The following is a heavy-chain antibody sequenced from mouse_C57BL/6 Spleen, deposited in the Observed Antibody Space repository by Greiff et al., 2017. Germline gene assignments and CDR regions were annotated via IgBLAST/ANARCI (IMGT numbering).Heavy chain of an antibody. CDR1: GYSITSGYY. CDR3: ARDGDYDASYAMDY. CDR2: ISYDGSN. J-gene: IGHJ4*01. D-gene: IGHD2-4*01. V-gene: IGHV3-6*01. Sequence: DVKLVESGPGLVKPSQSLSLTCSVTGYSITSGYYWNWIRQFPGNKLEWMGNISYDGSNNYNPSLKNRISITRDTSKNQFFLKLNSVTTEDTATYYCARDGDYDASYAMDYWGQGTSVTVSS.